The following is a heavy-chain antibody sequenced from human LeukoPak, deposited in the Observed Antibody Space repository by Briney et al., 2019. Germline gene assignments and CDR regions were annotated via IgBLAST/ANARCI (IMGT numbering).Heavy chain of an antibody. D-gene: IGHD3-22*01. J-gene: IGHJ4*02. V-gene: IGHV1-18*04. Sequence: GASVKVSCKTSGYTFTSYYMHWVRQAPGQGLEWMGWISAYNGNTNYAQKLQGRVTMTTDTSTSTAYMELRSLRSDDTAVYYCAREPYYYDSSGYYDYWGQGTLVTVSS. CDR3: AREPYYYDSSGYYDY. CDR1: GYTFTSYY. CDR2: ISAYNGNT.